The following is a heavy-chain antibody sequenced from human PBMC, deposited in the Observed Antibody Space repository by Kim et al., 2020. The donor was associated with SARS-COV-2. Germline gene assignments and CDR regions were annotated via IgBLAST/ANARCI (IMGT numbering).Heavy chain of an antibody. V-gene: IGHV3-21*01. J-gene: IGHJ3*02. CDR3: ARDRNDFQNAFDI. CDR2: ISGSSSYI. D-gene: IGHD3-3*01. CDR1: GFTFSSYS. Sequence: GGSLRLSCAASGFTFSSYSMNWVRQAPGKGLEWVSSISGSSSYIYYADSVKGRFTISRDNAKNSLYLQMNSLRAEDTAVYYCARDRNDFQNAFDIWGQGTMVTVSS.